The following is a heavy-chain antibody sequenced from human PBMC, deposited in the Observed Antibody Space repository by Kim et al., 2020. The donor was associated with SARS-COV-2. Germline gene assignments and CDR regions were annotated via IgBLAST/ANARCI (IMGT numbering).Heavy chain of an antibody. J-gene: IGHJ4*01. D-gene: IGHD2-21*01. Sequence: SETLSLTCTVSGASLSSSSYFWGWVRQPQGKGLEWIGSIYNSGSNFYNPSLKSRVTISVDTSRNHFSLQLTSVTAADTAVYFCASLHRVVGAPTFAYWG. V-gene: IGHV4-39*02. CDR2: IYNSGSN. CDR1: GASLSSSSYF. CDR3: ASLHRVVGAPTFAY.